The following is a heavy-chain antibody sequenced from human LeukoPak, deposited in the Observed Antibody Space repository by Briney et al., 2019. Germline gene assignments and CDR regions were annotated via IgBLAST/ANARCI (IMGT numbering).Heavy chain of an antibody. Sequence: SETLSLTCTVSGGSISSSNWWSWVRQPPGKGLEWIGEIYHSGSTNYNPSLKSRVTISVDKSKNQFSLKLSSVTAADTAVYYCARDKFPLVGATGDDAFGIWGQGTMVAVSS. CDR2: IYHSGST. CDR1: GGSISSSNW. J-gene: IGHJ3*02. V-gene: IGHV4-4*02. D-gene: IGHD1-26*01. CDR3: ARDKFPLVGATGDDAFGI.